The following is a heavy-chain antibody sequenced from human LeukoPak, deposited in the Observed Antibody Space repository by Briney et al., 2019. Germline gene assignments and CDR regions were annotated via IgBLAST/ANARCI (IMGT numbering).Heavy chain of an antibody. CDR1: EFTVSSNY. CDR3: ARDLYCSGGTCLSGDV. J-gene: IGHJ6*02. CDR2: IYSGGNI. V-gene: IGHV3-53*01. D-gene: IGHD2-15*01. Sequence: GGSLRLSCAASEFTVSSNYMSWVRQAPGKGLEWVSVIYSGGNIYYADSVKGRFTISRDNSKNTLYLQMNSLRAEDMAVYYCARDLYCSGGTCLSGDVWGQGTTVTVSS.